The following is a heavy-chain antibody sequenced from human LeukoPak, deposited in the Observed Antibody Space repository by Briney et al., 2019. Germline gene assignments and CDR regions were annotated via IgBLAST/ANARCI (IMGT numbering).Heavy chain of an antibody. J-gene: IGHJ4*02. CDR3: ARDPISRGYGDYPPPHDY. CDR2: INQDGSEK. D-gene: IGHD4-17*01. CDR1: GLTFSTYW. Sequence: PGGSLRLSCAGSGLTFSTYWMTWVRQAPGKGLEWVAHINQDGSEKYYVDSVKGRFTISRDNAKNSLYLQMNSLRAEDTAVYYCARDPISRGYGDYPPPHDYWGQGTLVTVSS. V-gene: IGHV3-7*05.